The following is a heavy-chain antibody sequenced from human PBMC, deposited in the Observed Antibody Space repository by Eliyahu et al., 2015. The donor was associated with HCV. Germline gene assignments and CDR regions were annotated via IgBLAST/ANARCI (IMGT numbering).Heavy chain of an antibody. CDR1: GFTFXNYG. V-gene: IGHV3-33*01. CDR3: ARDRYSGSETGGYFDY. Sequence: QVQLVESGGGVVQPGRSLRLSCAASGFTFXNYGMHWVRQAPGKGLGWVAFIWYDGSNTNYADSVRGRFTISRDSSKNTLYLQMSSLRAEDTAVYYCARDRYSGSETGGYFDYWGQGTLVTVSS. CDR2: IWYDGSNT. J-gene: IGHJ4*02. D-gene: IGHD1-26*01.